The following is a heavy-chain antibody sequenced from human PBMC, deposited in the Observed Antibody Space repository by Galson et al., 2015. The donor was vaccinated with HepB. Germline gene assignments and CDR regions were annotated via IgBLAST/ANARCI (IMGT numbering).Heavy chain of an antibody. Sequence: SVKVSCKASGYTFTSYAMNWVRQAPGQGLEWMGWINTNTGNPTYAQGFTGRFVFSLDTSVSTAYLQISSLKAEDTAVYYCRIVGATGAFDIWGQGTMVTVSS. D-gene: IGHD1-26*01. J-gene: IGHJ3*02. CDR3: RIVGATGAFDI. V-gene: IGHV7-4-1*02. CDR1: GYTFTSYA. CDR2: INTNTGNP.